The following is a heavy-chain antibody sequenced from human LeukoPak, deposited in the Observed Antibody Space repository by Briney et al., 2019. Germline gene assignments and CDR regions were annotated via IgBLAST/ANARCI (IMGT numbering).Heavy chain of an antibody. J-gene: IGHJ4*02. D-gene: IGHD6-13*01. V-gene: IGHV3-23*01. CDR1: GFTFSSYA. Sequence: GGSLRLSCAASGFTFSSYAMSWVRQAPGKGLEWVSAISGSGGSTYYADSVQGRSTISRDNSKNTLYLQMNSLRAEDTAVYYCARGPAAGNPDYWGQGTLVTVSS. CDR2: ISGSGGST. CDR3: ARGPAAGNPDY.